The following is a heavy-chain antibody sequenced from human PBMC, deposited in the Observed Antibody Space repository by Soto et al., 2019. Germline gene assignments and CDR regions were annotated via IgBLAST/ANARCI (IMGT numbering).Heavy chain of an antibody. D-gene: IGHD2-2*02. CDR2: FDPEDGET. V-gene: IGHV1-24*01. CDR3: ATISIVVVPAAIRPPPPYYYYGMDV. Sequence: ASVNVSCKVSGYTLTELSMHWVRQAPGKGLEWMGGFDPEDGETIYAQKFQGRVTMTEDTSTDTAYMELSSLRSEDTDVYYCATISIVVVPAAIRPPPPYYYYGMDVWGQGTTVTVSS. CDR1: GYTLTELS. J-gene: IGHJ6*02.